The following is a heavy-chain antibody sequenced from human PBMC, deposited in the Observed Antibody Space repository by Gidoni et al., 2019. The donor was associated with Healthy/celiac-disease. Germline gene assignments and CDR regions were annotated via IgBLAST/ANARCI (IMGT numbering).Heavy chain of an antibody. V-gene: IGHV4-59*01. CDR2: IYYSGST. Sequence: QVQLQESGPGLVKPSETLSLTCTVPGCSLRSYYWSWIRQPPGKGLEWIGYIYYSGSTNYNPSLKSRGTISVDTSKNQFSLKLSSVTAADTAVYYCARESGRCSSTSCHHDAFDIWGQGTMVTVSS. D-gene: IGHD2-2*01. CDR1: GCSLRSYY. CDR3: ARESGRCSSTSCHHDAFDI. J-gene: IGHJ3*02.